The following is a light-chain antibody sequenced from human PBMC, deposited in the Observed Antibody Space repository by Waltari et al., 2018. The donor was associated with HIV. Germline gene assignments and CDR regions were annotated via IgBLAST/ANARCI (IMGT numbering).Light chain of an antibody. Sequence: PVLTQPAPESGAPGQSVALPCPRSSPNTGTTYDVHWLQQLPRTGHRLVIYGNNNRPSWVPDRFSGSKSGTSASLAITGLQAEDEADYYCQSYDTSLSGRYVFGTGTKVTVL. CDR3: QSYDTSLSGRYV. J-gene: IGLJ1*01. CDR1: SPNTGTTYD. CDR2: GNN. V-gene: IGLV1-40*01.